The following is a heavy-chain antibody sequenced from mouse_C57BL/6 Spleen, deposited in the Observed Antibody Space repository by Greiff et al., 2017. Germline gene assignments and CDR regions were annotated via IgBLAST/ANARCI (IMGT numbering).Heavy chain of an antibody. Sequence: EVKLQESGPGLVKPSQSLSLTCSVTGYSITSGYYWNWIRQFPGNKLEWMGYISYDGSNNYNPSLKNRISITRDTSKNQFFLKLNSVTTEDTATYYCASPEGPYFDYWGQGTTLTVSS. V-gene: IGHV3-6*01. CDR2: ISYDGSN. CDR3: ASPEGPYFDY. CDR1: GYSITSGYY. J-gene: IGHJ2*01.